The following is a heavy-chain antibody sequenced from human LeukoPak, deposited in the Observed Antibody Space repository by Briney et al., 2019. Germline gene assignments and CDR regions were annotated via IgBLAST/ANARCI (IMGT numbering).Heavy chain of an antibody. CDR3: ATDLAAARNAFDI. D-gene: IGHD6-13*01. Sequence: ASVKVSCKASGYTFTSYDINWVRQATGQGLEWMGWMNPNSGNTGYAQKFQGRVTMTEDTSTDTAYMELSSLRSEDTAVYYCATDLAAARNAFDIWGQGTMVTVSS. CDR2: MNPNSGNT. V-gene: IGHV1-8*01. J-gene: IGHJ3*02. CDR1: GYTFTSYD.